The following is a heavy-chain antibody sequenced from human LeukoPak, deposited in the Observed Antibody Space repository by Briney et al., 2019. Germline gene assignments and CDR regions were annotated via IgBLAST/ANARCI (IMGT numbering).Heavy chain of an antibody. CDR1: GFTFGDYV. D-gene: IGHD5-18*01. CDR3: TTLRPYIQPR. CDR2: IRSKAYGGTT. Sequence: GGSLRLSCTASGFTFGDYVMSWVRQAPGKGLEWVGFIRSKAYGGTTKNAASVKGRFTISRDDSRSIAYLQMNSLKTEDTAVYYCTTLRPYIQPRWGQGTMVTVSS. V-gene: IGHV3-49*04. J-gene: IGHJ3*01.